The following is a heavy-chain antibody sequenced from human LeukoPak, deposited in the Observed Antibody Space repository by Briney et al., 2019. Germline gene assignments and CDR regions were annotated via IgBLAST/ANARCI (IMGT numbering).Heavy chain of an antibody. J-gene: IGHJ4*02. D-gene: IGHD4-17*01. V-gene: IGHV3-30-3*01. CDR1: GLSFSSYA. CDR2: ISYDGTEK. Sequence: GSSLRLSCAASGLSFSSYAMHWVRQAPGKGLEWVAVISYDGTEKYYGDSVKGRFTISRDNSKNTLYLQTNSLRAEDTALYYCARDGHGVPLDYWGQGTLVTVSS. CDR3: ARDGHGVPLDY.